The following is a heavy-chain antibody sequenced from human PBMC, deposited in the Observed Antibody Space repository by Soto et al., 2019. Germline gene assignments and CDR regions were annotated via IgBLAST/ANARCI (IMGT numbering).Heavy chain of an antibody. J-gene: IGHJ4*02. D-gene: IGHD6-19*01. CDR2: IIPIFCTA. V-gene: IGHV1-69*13. Sequence: FSVKVACKASGCTFSSYAISGVLQAPGQGLEWMGGIIPIFCTANYAQKFQGRVTITADESTSAAYMELSSLTSEDTAVYYCASDQSGWYNYWGQGTLVTVSS. CDR1: GCTFSSYA. CDR3: ASDQSGWYNY.